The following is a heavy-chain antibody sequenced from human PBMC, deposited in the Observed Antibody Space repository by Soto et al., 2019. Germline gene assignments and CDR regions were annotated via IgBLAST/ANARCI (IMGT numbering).Heavy chain of an antibody. CDR1: GGSISSGGYS. D-gene: IGHD3-10*01. CDR3: ARVTLWFGEDYYYGMDV. V-gene: IGHV4-30-2*01. CDR2: IYHSGST. Sequence: PSETLSLTCAVSGGSISSGGYSWSWIRQPPGKGLEWIGYIYHSGSTYYNPSLKSRVTISVDRSKNQFSLKLSSVTAADTAVYYCARVTLWFGEDYYYGMDVWGQGTTVTVSS. J-gene: IGHJ6*02.